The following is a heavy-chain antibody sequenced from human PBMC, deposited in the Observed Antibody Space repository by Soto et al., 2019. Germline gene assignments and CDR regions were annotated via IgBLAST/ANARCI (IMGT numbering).Heavy chain of an antibody. Sequence: SETLSLTCAVYGGSFSGYYWSWIRQPPGKGLEWIGYIYYSGSTYYNPSLKGRVTISVDTSKNQFSLKLSSVTAADTAVYYCARAMVVTQNWFDPWGQGTLVTVSS. CDR3: ARAMVVTQNWFDP. CDR2: IYYSGST. J-gene: IGHJ5*02. D-gene: IGHD2-21*02. V-gene: IGHV4-30-4*01. CDR1: GGSFSGYY.